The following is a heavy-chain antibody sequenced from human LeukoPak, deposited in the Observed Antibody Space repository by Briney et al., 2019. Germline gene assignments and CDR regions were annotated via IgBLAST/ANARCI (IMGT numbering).Heavy chain of an antibody. D-gene: IGHD3-22*01. CDR2: IYYSGST. CDR1: GGSISSGGYY. CDR3: ARKYYYDSSGSRAFDI. V-gene: IGHV4-31*03. Sequence: SETLSLTCTVSGGSISSGGYYWSWIRQHPGKGLEWIGYIYYSGSTYYNPSLKSRVTISVDTSKNQFSLKLSSVTAADTAVYYCARKYYYDSSGSRAFDIWGQGTMVTVSS. J-gene: IGHJ3*02.